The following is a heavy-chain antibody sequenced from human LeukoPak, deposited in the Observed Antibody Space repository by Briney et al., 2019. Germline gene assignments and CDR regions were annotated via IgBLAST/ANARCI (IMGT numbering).Heavy chain of an antibody. CDR2: ISSSGSTI. D-gene: IGHD2-2*01. J-gene: IGHJ4*02. Sequence: PGGSLRLSCAASGFTFSSYEMNWVRQAPGKGLEWVSYISSSGSTIYYADSVKGRFTISRDNAKNSLYLQMNSLRSEDTAVYYCAREYCSSTSCYYYFDYWGQGTLVTVSS. CDR1: GFTFSSYE. V-gene: IGHV3-48*03. CDR3: AREYCSSTSCYYYFDY.